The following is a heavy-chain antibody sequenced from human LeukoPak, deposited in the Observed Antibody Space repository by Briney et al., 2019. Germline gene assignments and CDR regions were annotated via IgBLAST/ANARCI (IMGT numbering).Heavy chain of an antibody. Sequence: PGGSLRLSCAASGFTFSSYAMSWVRQAPGKGLEWVSAISGSGGSTYYADSVKGRFTISRHNSKNTPYLQMNSLRAEDTAVYYCARDQRFGELNFDYWGQGSLVTASS. J-gene: IGHJ4*02. D-gene: IGHD3-10*01. CDR1: GFTFSSYA. CDR2: ISGSGGST. V-gene: IGHV3-23*01. CDR3: ARDQRFGELNFDY.